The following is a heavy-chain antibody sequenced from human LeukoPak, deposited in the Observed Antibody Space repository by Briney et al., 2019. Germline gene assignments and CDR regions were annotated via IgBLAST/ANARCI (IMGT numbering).Heavy chain of an antibody. Sequence: ASVTVSCKASGGTFSSSAITWVRQAPGQGLEWMGRIIPVLNITSYAQKFQGSVTITADTSMSTVYMELSSLRSEETAVYYCARDQGLTAPPPYGLDVWGQGTTVIVSS. CDR2: IIPVLNIT. CDR1: GGTFSSSA. V-gene: IGHV1-69*04. J-gene: IGHJ6*02. D-gene: IGHD5-18*01. CDR3: ARDQGLTAPPPYGLDV.